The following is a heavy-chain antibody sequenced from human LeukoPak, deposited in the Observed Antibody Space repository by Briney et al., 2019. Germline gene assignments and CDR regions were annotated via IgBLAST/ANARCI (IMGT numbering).Heavy chain of an antibody. J-gene: IGHJ4*02. CDR1: GFTFSDHY. Sequence: PGGSLRLSCAASGFTFSDHYIDWVRQAPGKGLEWVSSISSSSSYIYYADSVKGRFTISRDNAKNSLYLQMNSLRAEDTAVYYCARDRGGILSPLWGQGTLVTVSS. CDR3: ARDRGGILSPL. D-gene: IGHD1-14*01. CDR2: ISSSSSYI. V-gene: IGHV3-21*01.